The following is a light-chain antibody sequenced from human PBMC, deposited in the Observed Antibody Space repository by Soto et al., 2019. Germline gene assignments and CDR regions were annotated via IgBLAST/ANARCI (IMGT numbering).Light chain of an antibody. V-gene: IGLV1-40*01. CDR3: QSYDSSLSGYV. Sequence: QSVLTQPPSVSGAPGQRVTISCTGSSSNIGAGYDVHWYQQLPGTAPKLLIYGNSNRPSGVPDRFSGSKSGTSASLAITGLQAEDEADYSCQSYDSSLSGYVFGTGTKVPV. CDR2: GNS. J-gene: IGLJ1*01. CDR1: SSNIGAGYD.